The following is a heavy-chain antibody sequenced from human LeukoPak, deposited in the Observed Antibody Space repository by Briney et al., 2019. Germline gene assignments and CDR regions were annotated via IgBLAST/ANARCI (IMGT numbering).Heavy chain of an antibody. J-gene: IGHJ4*02. CDR1: GYTFTRYY. CDR2: IIPIFGTA. D-gene: IGHD4-17*01. V-gene: IGHV1-69*13. Sequence: GASVKVSCKASGYTFTRYYMHWVRQAPGQGLEWMGGIIPIFGTANYAQKFQGRVTITADESTSTAYMELSSLRSEDTAVYYCAVAGTVTTPSDYWGQGTLVTVSS. CDR3: AVAGTVTTPSDY.